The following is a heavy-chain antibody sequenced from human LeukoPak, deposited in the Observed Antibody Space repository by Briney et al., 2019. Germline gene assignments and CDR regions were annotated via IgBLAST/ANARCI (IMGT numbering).Heavy chain of an antibody. D-gene: IGHD3-22*01. CDR2: ISSSGSTI. Sequence: GGSLRLSCAASGFTFSSYEMNWVRQAPGKGLEWVSYISSSGSTIYYADSVKGRFTISRDNSKNTLYLQMNSLRAEDTAVYYCAKPYYYDSSGYYYYYYMDVWGKGTTVTVSS. CDR3: AKPYYYDSSGYYYYYYMDV. CDR1: GFTFSSYE. J-gene: IGHJ6*03. V-gene: IGHV3-48*03.